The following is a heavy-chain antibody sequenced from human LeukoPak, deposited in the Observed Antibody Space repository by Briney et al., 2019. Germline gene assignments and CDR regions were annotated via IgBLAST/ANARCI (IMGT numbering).Heavy chain of an antibody. CDR1: GGTFSSYA. CDR3: ARDYDFWSGYYTSRDYYYYMDV. V-gene: IGHV1-69*13. Sequence: SVKVSCKASGGTFSSYAISWVRQDPGQGLEWMGGIIPIFGPANYAQKFQGRVTITADESTSTAYMELSSLRSEDTAVYYCARDYDFWSGYYTSRDYYYYMDVWGKGTTVTVSS. J-gene: IGHJ6*03. CDR2: IIPIFGPA. D-gene: IGHD3-3*01.